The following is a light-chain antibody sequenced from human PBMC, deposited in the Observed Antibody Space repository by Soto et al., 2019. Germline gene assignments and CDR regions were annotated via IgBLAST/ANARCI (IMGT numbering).Light chain of an antibody. V-gene: IGKV4-1*01. Sequence: IVLTQSPASLAVSLGERATINCKSSQRVLYSANNQNYLGWFQQKPGQSPKLLIYWASIRESGAPDRFRGSGSGTDFTLTISSLQAEDVAVYYCQHYFANDWTFGQGTRVEVK. CDR1: QRVLYSANNQNY. J-gene: IGKJ1*01. CDR3: QHYFANDWT. CDR2: WAS.